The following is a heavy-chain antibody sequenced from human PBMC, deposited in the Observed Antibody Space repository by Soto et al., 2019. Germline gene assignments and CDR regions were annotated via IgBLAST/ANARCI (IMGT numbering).Heavy chain of an antibody. Sequence: PSDTLSLTFTVSGGSISSYYCIWIRQPPVKGLEWIGYIYYSGSTNYNPSLKSRVTISVDTSKNQFSLKLSSVTAADTAVYYCARSLSPGIAFYWGQGTLVTVSS. D-gene: IGHD6-13*01. V-gene: IGHV4-59*08. J-gene: IGHJ4*02. CDR1: GGSISSYY. CDR2: IYYSGST. CDR3: ARSLSPGIAFY.